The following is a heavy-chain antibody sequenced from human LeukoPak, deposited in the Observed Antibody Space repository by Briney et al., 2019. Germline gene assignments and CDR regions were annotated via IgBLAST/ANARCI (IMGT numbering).Heavy chain of an antibody. CDR2: ICSGGST. CDR3: ARDSPRTGGGGSHFDY. V-gene: IGHV3-66*01. CDR1: GLTVSSNC. Sequence: GGSLRLSCAASGLTVSSNCVNWVRQAPGKGLKWVSVICSGGSTNYADSVKGRFTISRDNSKNTLYLRMNSLRAEDTAVYYCARDSPRTGGGGSHFDYWGQGTLVTVSS. D-gene: IGHD1-1*01. J-gene: IGHJ4*02.